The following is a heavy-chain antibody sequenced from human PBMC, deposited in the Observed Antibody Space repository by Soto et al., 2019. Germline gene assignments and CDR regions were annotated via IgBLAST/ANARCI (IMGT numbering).Heavy chain of an antibody. CDR3: ARDHTSYGELDY. CDR2: ISYDGSNK. Sequence: QVQLVESGGGVVQPGRSLRLSCAASGFTFSSYAMHWVRQAPGKGLEWVAVISYDGSNKYYADSVKGRFTNSRDNSKNTLYLQMNSLRAEDTAVYYFARDHTSYGELDYWGQGTLVTVSS. D-gene: IGHD4-17*01. J-gene: IGHJ4*02. CDR1: GFTFSSYA. V-gene: IGHV3-30-3*01.